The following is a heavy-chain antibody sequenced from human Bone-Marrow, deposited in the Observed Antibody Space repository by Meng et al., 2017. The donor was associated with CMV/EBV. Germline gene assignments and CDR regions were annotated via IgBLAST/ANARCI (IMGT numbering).Heavy chain of an antibody. Sequence: SGPTLVKPTQTLTLTCTFSGFSLSTSGVGVGWIRQPPGKALEWLALIYWNDDKRYSPSLKSRFTITKDTSKNQVVLTMTNMDPVDTATYYCARMVIVVVPAAISRERSGYYYGMDFWGPGTTVTVSS. D-gene: IGHD2-2*03. CDR2: IYWNDDK. CDR1: GFSLSTSGVG. V-gene: IGHV2-5*01. J-gene: IGHJ6*02. CDR3: ARMVIVVVPAAISRERSGYYYGMDF.